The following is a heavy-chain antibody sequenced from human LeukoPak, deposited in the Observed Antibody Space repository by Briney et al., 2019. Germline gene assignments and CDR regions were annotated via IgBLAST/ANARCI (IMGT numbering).Heavy chain of an antibody. J-gene: IGHJ3*02. CDR2: INPNSGGT. CDR3: ASSVDTALVSDVGFDI. CDR1: GYTFTDYY. Sequence: GASVKVSCKASGYTFTDYYMHWVRQAPGRGLEWMGWINPNSGGTNYAQKFQGRVTMTRDASISTAYMELSRLRSDDTAVYYCASSVDTALVSDVGFDIWGQGTMVTVSS. V-gene: IGHV1-2*02. D-gene: IGHD5-18*01.